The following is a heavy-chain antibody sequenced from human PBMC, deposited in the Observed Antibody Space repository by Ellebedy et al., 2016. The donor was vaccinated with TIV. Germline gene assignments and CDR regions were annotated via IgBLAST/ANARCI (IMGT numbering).Heavy chain of an antibody. CDR1: GFTFNNFF. J-gene: IGHJ4*02. CDR3: SSFITFEGVLVPY. CDR2: ISGDGSGT. Sequence: GESLKISCAASGFTFNNFFMHWVRQAPGKGLVWVSRISGDGSGTTYADSVKGRFTISRDNAKNTLYLQMNSLRAEDTAVYYCSSFITFEGVLVPYWGQGALVTVSS. V-gene: IGHV3-74*01. D-gene: IGHD3-16*02.